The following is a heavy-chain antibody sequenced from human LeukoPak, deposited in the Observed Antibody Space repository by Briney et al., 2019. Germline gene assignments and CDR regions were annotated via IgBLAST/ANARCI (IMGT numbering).Heavy chain of an antibody. CDR2: INSDGSST. D-gene: IGHD5-12*01. Sequence: GSLRLSCAASGFTFSSYWMHWVRQAPGKGLVLVSRINSDGSSTSYADSVKGRFTISRDNAKNTLYLQMNSLRAEDTAVYYCARGDFSPLGYSGYGHDYWGQGTLVTVSS. CDR3: ARGDFSPLGYSGYGHDY. CDR1: GFTFSSYW. V-gene: IGHV3-74*01. J-gene: IGHJ4*02.